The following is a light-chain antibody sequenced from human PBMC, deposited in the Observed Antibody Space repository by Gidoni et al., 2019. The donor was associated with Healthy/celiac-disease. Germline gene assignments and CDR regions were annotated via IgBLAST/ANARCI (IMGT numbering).Light chain of an antibody. V-gene: IGKV1-9*01. CDR2: SAS. Sequence: DIQLTQSPSFLSASVGDRVTITCRASQGISSYLAWYQQKPGKAHKLLIYSASTLPSGVPSRFSGSGSGTEFTLTISSLQPEDFSTYYCQQLNSYPWTFGQGTKVEIK. CDR3: QQLNSYPWT. CDR1: QGISSY. J-gene: IGKJ1*01.